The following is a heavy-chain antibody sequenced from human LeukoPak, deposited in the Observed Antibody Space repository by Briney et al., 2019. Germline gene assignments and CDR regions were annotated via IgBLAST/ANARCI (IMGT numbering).Heavy chain of an antibody. V-gene: IGHV1-2*02. Sequence: ASVKVSCKASGGTFSNYAISWVRQAPGQGLEWMGWINPNSGGTNYAQKFQGRVTMTRDTSISTAYMELSRLRSDDTAVYYCARVQTPNYYGSSEKGGHNWFDPWGQGTLVTVSS. J-gene: IGHJ5*02. D-gene: IGHD3-10*01. CDR3: ARVQTPNYYGSSEKGGHNWFDP. CDR1: GGTFSNYA. CDR2: INPNSGGT.